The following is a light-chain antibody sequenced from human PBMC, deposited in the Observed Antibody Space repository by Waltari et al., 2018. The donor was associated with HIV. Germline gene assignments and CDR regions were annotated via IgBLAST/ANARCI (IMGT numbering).Light chain of an antibody. Sequence: QSALTQPRSVSGSPGQSVTLSCTGTSSDVGSYKYVSWYQLRPGKAPKRIIHDVDKRPSGVPDRFSGSKSGNTASLTISGLQAEDEADYYCCSYTGTYTRYVFGTGAKVTVL. CDR1: SSDVGSYKY. V-gene: IGLV2-11*01. CDR3: CSYTGTYTRYV. J-gene: IGLJ1*01. CDR2: DVD.